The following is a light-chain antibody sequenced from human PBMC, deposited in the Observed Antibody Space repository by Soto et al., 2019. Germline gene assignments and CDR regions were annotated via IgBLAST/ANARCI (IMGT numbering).Light chain of an antibody. J-gene: IGKJ4*01. V-gene: IGKV3-20*01. CDR2: GAS. CDR1: QSVRSN. Sequence: EIVMTQSPATLSVSSGERATLSCRASQSVRSNLVWYQQKPGQAPRLLIYGASTRATGTPTRFSGSGSGTDFTLTISRLEPEDFAVYYCQQYGSSPFTFGGGTKVDIK. CDR3: QQYGSSPFT.